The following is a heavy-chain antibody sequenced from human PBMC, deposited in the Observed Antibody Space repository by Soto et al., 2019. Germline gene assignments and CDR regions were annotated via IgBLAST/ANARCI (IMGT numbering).Heavy chain of an antibody. D-gene: IGHD6-13*01. J-gene: IGHJ4*02. CDR2: IKADGSDK. CDR1: GFTFSSYW. CDR3: AKEGEPYSRGCRKCGAYDY. Sequence: EVQLVESGGGLVQPGGSLRLSCAASGFTFSSYWMSWVRQAPGKGLEWVANIKADGSDKYYVDSVKGRFTISRDNARNSLYLQINSLGGEDTAVYYCAKEGEPYSRGCRKCGAYDYWGRGTLVTVSS. V-gene: IGHV3-7*03.